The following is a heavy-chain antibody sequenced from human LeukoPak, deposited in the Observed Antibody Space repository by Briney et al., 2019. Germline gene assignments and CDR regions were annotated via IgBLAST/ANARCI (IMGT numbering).Heavy chain of an antibody. CDR2: INQAGSDR. CDR1: GFTFGSYW. V-gene: IGHV3-7*03. J-gene: IGHJ5*02. Sequence: GGSLRLSCAASGFTFGSYWMIWVRQAPGEGLEWVANINQAGSDRRYVDSVKGRFTISRDNAKTTLYLQMNSLRVEDTAVYYCARGIVVSPAAPYSCSDPWGQGTLVTVSS. D-gene: IGHD2-2*01. CDR3: ARGIVVSPAAPYSCSDP.